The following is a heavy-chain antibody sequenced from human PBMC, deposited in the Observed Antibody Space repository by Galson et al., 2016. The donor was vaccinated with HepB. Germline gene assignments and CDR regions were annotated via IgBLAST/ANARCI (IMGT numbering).Heavy chain of an antibody. Sequence: SETLSLTCTLSGGSIITSSYYWGWIRQPPGKGLEWIGSMYYSGSTYYKPSLKSRLTIPVDTTTNQFSLKLMSVTAADTAMYFCARQTRGGFSYGYLDLWGQGTLVTVSS. CDR3: ARQTRGGFSYGYLDL. D-gene: IGHD5-18*01. CDR1: GGSIITSSYY. CDR2: MYYSGST. J-gene: IGHJ4*02. V-gene: IGHV4-39*01.